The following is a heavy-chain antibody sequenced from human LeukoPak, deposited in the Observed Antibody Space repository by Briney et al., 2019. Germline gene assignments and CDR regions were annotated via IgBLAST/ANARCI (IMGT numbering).Heavy chain of an antibody. J-gene: IGHJ5*01. CDR3: AKGKPFDC. V-gene: IGHV3-23*01. CDR1: GFTFSSYA. Sequence: GGSLRLSCAASGFTFSSYAMSWVRQAPGKGLEWVSTITNSGDNTYYADSVKGRFTISRDNSKNTLYLQMNSLRVEDTAVYYRAKGKPFDCWGQGTLVTVSS. CDR2: ITNSGDNT.